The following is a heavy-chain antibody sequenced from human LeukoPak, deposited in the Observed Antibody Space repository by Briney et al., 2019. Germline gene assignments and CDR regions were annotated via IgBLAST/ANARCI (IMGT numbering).Heavy chain of an antibody. D-gene: IGHD4-17*01. J-gene: IGHJ4*02. Sequence: ASVTVSCKASGGTFSSYAISWVRQAPGQGLEWMGWISAYNGNTNYAQKLQGRVTMTTDTSTSTAYMELRSLRSDDTAVYYCARYGDYRAYFDYWGQGTLVTVSS. CDR3: ARYGDYRAYFDY. CDR1: GGTFSSYA. CDR2: ISAYNGNT. V-gene: IGHV1-18*01.